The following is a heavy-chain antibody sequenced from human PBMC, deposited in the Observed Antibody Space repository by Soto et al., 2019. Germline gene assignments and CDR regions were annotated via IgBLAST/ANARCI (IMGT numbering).Heavy chain of an antibody. V-gene: IGHV3-7*01. J-gene: IGHJ6*02. Sequence: EVQLVESGGGLVQPGGSLTLSCAASGFTFGDFWMNWVRQAPGKGLEWVANIKEDGSEKYFLDSVKGRFTISRDNAKNSLYLQINSLRAADTGVYYCARDLGRTAAGYYYYDAMDVWGQGTTVTVSS. CDR3: ARDLGRTAAGYYYYDAMDV. CDR2: IKEDGSEK. CDR1: GFTFGDFW. D-gene: IGHD2-2*01.